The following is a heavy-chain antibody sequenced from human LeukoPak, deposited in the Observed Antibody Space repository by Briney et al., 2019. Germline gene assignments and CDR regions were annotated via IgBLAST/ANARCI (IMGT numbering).Heavy chain of an antibody. CDR3: ARTRYYYNSRSYGAPYYFDY. V-gene: IGHV4-39*01. J-gene: IGHJ4*02. D-gene: IGHD3-10*01. CDR2: IYYSGST. Sequence: SETLSLTCAVSGGSISSNSYYWGWTRQPPGKGLEWIGSIYYSGSTYYNPSLKSRATISVDTSKNQFSLKLSSVTAADTAVYYCARTRYYYNSRSYGAPYYFDYWGQGTLVTVSS. CDR1: GGSISSNSYY.